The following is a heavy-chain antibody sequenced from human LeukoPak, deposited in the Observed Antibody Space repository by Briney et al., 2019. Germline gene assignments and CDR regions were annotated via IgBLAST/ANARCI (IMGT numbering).Heavy chain of an antibody. CDR3: ARDARIAAAGTLDY. D-gene: IGHD6-13*01. CDR2: ISSSSSTI. V-gene: IGHV3-48*01. CDR1: GFTFSSYS. Sequence: GGSLRLSCAASGFTFSSYSMNWVRQAPGKGLEWVSYISSSSSTIYYADSVKGRFTISRDNAKNSLYLQMNSLRAEDTAVYYCARDARIAAAGTLDYWGQGTLVTVSS. J-gene: IGHJ4*02.